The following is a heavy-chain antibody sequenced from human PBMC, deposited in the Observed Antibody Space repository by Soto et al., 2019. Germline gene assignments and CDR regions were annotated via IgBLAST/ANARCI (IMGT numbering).Heavy chain of an antibody. Sequence: QVQLQESGPGLVKPSETLSLTCTVSGGSISSYYWSWIRQPPGKGLEWIGYIYYRGSTNYNPSLTSRGTISVDTPKNQFSLKLSSVTAADTAVYYCASSGHIVVVPAALIWGQGTLVTVSS. V-gene: IGHV4-59*08. J-gene: IGHJ4*02. D-gene: IGHD2-2*01. CDR3: ASSGHIVVVPAALI. CDR1: GGSISSYY. CDR2: IYYRGST.